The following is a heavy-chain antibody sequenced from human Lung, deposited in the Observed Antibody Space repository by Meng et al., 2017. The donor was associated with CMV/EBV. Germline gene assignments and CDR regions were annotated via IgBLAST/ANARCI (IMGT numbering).Heavy chain of an antibody. V-gene: IGHV3-73*01. CDR2: IRSKANSYAT. CDR3: TKYSPLLWYFDL. CDR1: GFTFSGSA. Sequence: AAGFTFSGSAMHWVRQAYGKGLEWVGRIRSKANSYATAYAASVKGRFTISRDDSKNTAYLQMNSLKTEDTAVYYCTKYSPLLWYFDLWGRGTLVTVSS. D-gene: IGHD4-11*01. J-gene: IGHJ2*01.